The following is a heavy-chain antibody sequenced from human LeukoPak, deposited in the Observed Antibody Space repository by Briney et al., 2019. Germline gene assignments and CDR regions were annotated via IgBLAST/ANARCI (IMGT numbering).Heavy chain of an antibody. CDR3: AGRPYDSSGLDY. Sequence: PSETLSLTRAVYGGSFSRYYWSWIRQPPGKGLEWIGEINHSGSTNYNPSLRSRVTISVDTSKNQFSLKLSSVTAADTAVYYCAGRPYDSSGLDYWGQGTLVTVSS. D-gene: IGHD3-22*01. J-gene: IGHJ4*02. CDR2: INHSGST. V-gene: IGHV4-34*01. CDR1: GGSFSRYY.